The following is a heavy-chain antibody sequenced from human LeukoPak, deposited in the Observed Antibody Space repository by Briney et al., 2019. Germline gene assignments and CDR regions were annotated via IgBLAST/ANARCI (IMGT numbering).Heavy chain of an antibody. CDR2: IYHSGAT. D-gene: IGHD2-2*01. Sequence: PSETLSLTCTVSGGSIRSYYWSWIRQPPGKGLEWIGYIYHSGATNYNPSLKRRVTISVDTSKNQFSLNLSSVTPADTAVYYCARKEVPPTMGFDYWGQGILVAASS. CDR3: ARKEVPPTMGFDY. CDR1: GGSIRSYY. J-gene: IGHJ4*02. V-gene: IGHV4-59*13.